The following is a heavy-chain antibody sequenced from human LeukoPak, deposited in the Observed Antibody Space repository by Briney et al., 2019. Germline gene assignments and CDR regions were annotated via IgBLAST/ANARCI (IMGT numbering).Heavy chain of an antibody. V-gene: IGHV3-74*01. CDR1: GFTFSSYW. CDR2: INSYGSSA. Sequence: GGSLRLSCAASGFTFSSYWMTWVRQAPGKGLVWVSRINSYGSSANYADSVKGRFTISRDNAKNTLYLQMNSLRAEDTAVYYCARDRSISAAGDTYWGQGTLVTVSS. J-gene: IGHJ4*02. CDR3: ARDRSISAAGDTY. D-gene: IGHD6-13*01.